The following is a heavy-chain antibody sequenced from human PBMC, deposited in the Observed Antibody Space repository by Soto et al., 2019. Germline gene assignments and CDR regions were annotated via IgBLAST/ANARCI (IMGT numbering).Heavy chain of an antibody. CDR3: ALKKTGNYLHSWFDP. V-gene: IGHV1-24*01. Sequence: GASVKVSCKVSGDTLTELSVHWVRQAPGKGLEWMGGFDPEDGKTIYAQNFQGRVTMTEDTSTDTAYMELSSLRSEDTAVYYCALKKTGNYLHSWFDPWGQGTLVTVSS. CDR1: GDTLTELS. J-gene: IGHJ5*02. D-gene: IGHD1-7*01. CDR2: FDPEDGKT.